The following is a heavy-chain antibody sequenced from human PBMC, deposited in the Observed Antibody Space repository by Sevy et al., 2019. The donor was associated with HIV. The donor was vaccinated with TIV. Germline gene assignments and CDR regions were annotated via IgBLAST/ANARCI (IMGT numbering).Heavy chain of an antibody. D-gene: IGHD3-22*01. CDR2: INHSGST. J-gene: IGHJ4*02. CDR3: ARGQGRSDDSSGYYYDY. V-gene: IGHV4-34*01. Sequence: SETLSLTCAVYVGSFSGYYWSWIRQPPGKGLEWIGEINHSGSTNYNPSLKSRVTISVDTSKNQFSLKLSSVTAADTAVYYCARGQGRSDDSSGYYYDYWGQGTLVTVSS. CDR1: VGSFSGYY.